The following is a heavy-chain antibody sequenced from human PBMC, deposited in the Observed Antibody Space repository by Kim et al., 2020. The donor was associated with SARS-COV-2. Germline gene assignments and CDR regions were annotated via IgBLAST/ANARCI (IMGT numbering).Heavy chain of an antibody. V-gene: IGHV5-51*01. CDR2: IYPGDSDT. CDR1: GYSFTSYW. CDR3: ARRVFGDYGDYYYGMDV. Sequence: GESLKISCKGSGYSFTSYWIGRVRQMPGKGLEWMGIIYPGDSDTRYSPSFQGQVTILADKSISTAYLQWSSLKASDTAMYYCARRVFGDYGDYYYGMDVWGQGTTVTVSS. D-gene: IGHD4-17*01. J-gene: IGHJ6*01.